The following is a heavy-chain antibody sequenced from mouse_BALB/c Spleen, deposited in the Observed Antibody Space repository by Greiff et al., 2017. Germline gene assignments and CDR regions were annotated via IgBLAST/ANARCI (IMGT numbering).Heavy chain of an antibody. CDR3: ARRDYGSSYDFLDY. Sequence: VQLQQSGPELVKPGASVKISCKASGYSFTGYYMHWVKQSHVKSLEWIGRINPYNGATSYNQNFKDKASLTVDKSSSTAYMELHSLTSEDSAVYYCARRDYGSSYDFLDYWGQGTTLTVSS. J-gene: IGHJ2*01. CDR2: INPYNGAT. D-gene: IGHD1-1*01. CDR1: GYSFTGYY. V-gene: IGHV1-31*01.